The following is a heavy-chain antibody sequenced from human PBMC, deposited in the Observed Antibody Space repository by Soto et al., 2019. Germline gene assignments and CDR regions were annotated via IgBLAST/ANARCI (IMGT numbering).Heavy chain of an antibody. Sequence: QLQLQESGPGLVKPSETLSLTCTVSGGSISSSSYYWGWIRQPPGKGLEWIGSIYYSGSTYYKPSLKSRVTISVDTSKNQFSLKLSSVTAADTAVYYCHIVVVVAATRGDYWGQGTLVTVSS. J-gene: IGHJ4*02. CDR2: IYYSGST. CDR1: GGSISSSSYY. CDR3: HIVVVVAATRGDY. D-gene: IGHD2-15*01. V-gene: IGHV4-39*01.